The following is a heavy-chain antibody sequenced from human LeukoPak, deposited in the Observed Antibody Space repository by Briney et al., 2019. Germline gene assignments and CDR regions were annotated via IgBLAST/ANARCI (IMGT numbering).Heavy chain of an antibody. V-gene: IGHV3-30-3*01. D-gene: IGHD3-3*01. Sequence: GRSLRLSCAASGFTFSSYAMHWVRQAPGKGLEWVAVISYDGSNKYYADSVKGRFTISRDNSKNTLYLQMNSLRAEDTAVYYCARELGRTYYDFWSGYYFDYWGQGTLVTVSS. CDR1: GFTFSSYA. CDR3: ARELGRTYYDFWSGYYFDY. J-gene: IGHJ4*02. CDR2: ISYDGSNK.